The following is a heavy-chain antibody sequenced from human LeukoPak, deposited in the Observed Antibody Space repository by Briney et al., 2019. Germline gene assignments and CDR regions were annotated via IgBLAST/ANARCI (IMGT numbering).Heavy chain of an antibody. CDR3: ARDGAVDILTGYGAFDM. J-gene: IGHJ3*02. V-gene: IGHV4-34*01. D-gene: IGHD3-9*01. CDR1: GGSLSGYY. CDR2: INHSGST. Sequence: SETLSLTCAVYGGSLSGYYWSWIRQPLGKGLEWIGEINHSGSTNYNPSLKSRVTISVDTSKNQFSLKLSSVTAADTAVYYCARDGAVDILTGYGAFDMWGQGTMVTVSS.